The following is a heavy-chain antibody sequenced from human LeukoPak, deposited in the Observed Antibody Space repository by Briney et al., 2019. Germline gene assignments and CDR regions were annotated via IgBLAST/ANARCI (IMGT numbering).Heavy chain of an antibody. CDR2: IYYSGST. CDR3: ARDLTVGSRGFDP. V-gene: IGHV4-39*07. D-gene: IGHD3-10*01. J-gene: IGHJ5*02. CDR1: GGSISSSSYY. Sequence: SETLSLTCTVSGGSISSSSYYWGWIRQPPGKGLEWIGSIYYSGSTYYNPSLKSRVTISVDTSKNQFSLKLSSVTAADTAVYYCARDLTVGSRGFDPWGQGTLVTVSS.